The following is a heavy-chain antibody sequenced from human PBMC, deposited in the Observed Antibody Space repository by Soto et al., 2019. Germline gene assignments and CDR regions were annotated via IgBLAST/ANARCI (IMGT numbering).Heavy chain of an antibody. J-gene: IGHJ6*02. V-gene: IGHV4-59*01. CDR3: ARASGEQQLVEYYGMDV. D-gene: IGHD6-13*01. CDR1: GGSISSYY. CDR2: IYYSGST. Sequence: PSETLSLTCTVSGGSISSYYWSWIRQPPGKGLEWIGYIYYSGSTNYNPSLKSRVTISVDKSKNQFSLKLSPVTAADTAVYYCARASGEQQLVEYYGMDVWGQRTTVTGS.